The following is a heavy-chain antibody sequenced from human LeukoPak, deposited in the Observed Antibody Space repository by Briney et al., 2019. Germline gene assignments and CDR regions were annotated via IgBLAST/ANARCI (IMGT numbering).Heavy chain of an antibody. V-gene: IGHV3-43*02. CDR2: ISGDGDST. J-gene: IGHJ4*02. D-gene: IGHD3-16*01. Sequence: PGGSLKLSCAASGFTFDDYVMHWVRQAPGRGLEWVSLISGDGDSTYYADSVKGRFTISRDNSKKSLYLQMNSLRTEDTALYYCTRQGARPDYWGQGTLVTVSS. CDR1: GFTFDDYV. CDR3: TRQGARPDY.